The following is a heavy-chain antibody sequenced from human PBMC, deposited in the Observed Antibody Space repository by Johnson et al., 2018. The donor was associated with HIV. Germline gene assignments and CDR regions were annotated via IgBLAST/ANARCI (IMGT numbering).Heavy chain of an antibody. CDR3: ARETGFAIFGVVKLNAFDI. CDR1: GLNFSDFS. D-gene: IGHD3-3*01. V-gene: IGHV3-7*03. Sequence: MQLVESGGGVVQPGRSMKLSCAASGLNFSDFSMHWVRQAPGEGLEWVANIKQDESEKYYVDSVKGRFTISRDNAKNSLYLQMNSLRAEDTALYYCARETGFAIFGVVKLNAFDIWGQGTMVTVFS. CDR2: IKQDESEK. J-gene: IGHJ3*02.